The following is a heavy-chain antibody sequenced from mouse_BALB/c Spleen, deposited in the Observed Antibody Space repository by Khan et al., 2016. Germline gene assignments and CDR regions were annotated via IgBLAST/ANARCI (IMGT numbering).Heavy chain of an antibody. CDR1: GYTFTSYW. Sequence: DLVKPGASVKLSCKASGYTFTSYWINWIKQRPGQGLEWIGRIAPGSGNTYYNEMFKGKATLTVDTSSSTAYIQLSSLSSEDSAVYCCAREGTLSLMDCWGQGTSVTVSS. CDR2: IAPGSGNT. CDR3: AREGTLSLMDC. V-gene: IGHV1S41*01. D-gene: IGHD6-2*01. J-gene: IGHJ4*01.